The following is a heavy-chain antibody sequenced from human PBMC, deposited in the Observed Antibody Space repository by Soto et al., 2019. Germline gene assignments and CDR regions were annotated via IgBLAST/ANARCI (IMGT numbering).Heavy chain of an antibody. CDR1: GFTFSSNW. D-gene: IGHD7-27*01. CDR3: ASNWASGY. J-gene: IGHJ4*02. CDR2: ISSDGSDT. V-gene: IGHV3-74*01. Sequence: EVQLVESGGGLVQPGGSLRLSCAASGFTFSSNWMHWVRQAPGKGLVWVSRISSDGSDTSYADSVKGRFAISRDNAKNTVYLQMYSLRAEETAVYYCASNWASGYWGQGTLVTVS.